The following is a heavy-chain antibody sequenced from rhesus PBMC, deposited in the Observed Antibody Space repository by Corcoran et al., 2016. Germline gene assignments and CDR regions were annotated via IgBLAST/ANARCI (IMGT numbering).Heavy chain of an antibody. J-gene: IGHJ4*01. CDR1: GVSISSSNW. V-gene: IGHV4S12*01. Sequence: QVQLQESGPGLVKPSETLSLTCAVPGVSISSSNWWSWIRQPPGKGLEWIGGIYSNSESTNYNPSLKRRVTISKDTSKNQFSLKLSSVTAADTAVYYCAGVDYWGQGVLVTVSS. CDR3: AGVDY. CDR2: IYSNSEST.